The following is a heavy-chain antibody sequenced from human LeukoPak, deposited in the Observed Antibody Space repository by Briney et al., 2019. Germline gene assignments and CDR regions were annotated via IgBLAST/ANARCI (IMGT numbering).Heavy chain of an antibody. CDR1: GFTFSSSW. Sequence: GGSLRLSCAASGFTFSSSWMYRVRQAPGKGLVWVSRINSDESITTYADSVKGRFTISRDNAKNTLYLQMNSLRAEDTAVYYCARGLVPGFLDYWGQGTPVTVSS. CDR3: ARGLVPGFLDY. J-gene: IGHJ4*02. D-gene: IGHD4-11*01. V-gene: IGHV3-74*01. CDR2: INSDESIT.